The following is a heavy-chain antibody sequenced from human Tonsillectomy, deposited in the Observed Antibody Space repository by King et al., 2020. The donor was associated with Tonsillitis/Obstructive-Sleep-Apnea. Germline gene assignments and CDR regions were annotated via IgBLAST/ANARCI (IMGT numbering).Heavy chain of an antibody. D-gene: IGHD3-9*01. CDR2: IIPIFGTA. CDR1: GGTFSSYA. V-gene: IGHV1-69*01. Sequence: QLVQSGAEVKKPGSSVKVSCKASGGTFSSYAISWVRQAPGQGLEWMGGIIPIFGTANYTQKFQGRVTITADESTSTAYMELSSLGSVDTPVYYCVPTFDVHDAFDIWGQGTMVTVSS. J-gene: IGHJ3*02. CDR3: VPTFDVHDAFDI.